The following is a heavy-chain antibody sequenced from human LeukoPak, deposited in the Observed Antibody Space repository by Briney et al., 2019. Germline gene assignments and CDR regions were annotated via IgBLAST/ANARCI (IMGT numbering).Heavy chain of an antibody. CDR1: GGPISATTYY. V-gene: IGHV4-39*01. D-gene: IGHD2-2*01. J-gene: IGHJ4*02. CDR3: ARRDTVPEANYIDN. Sequence: SETLSLTCAVSGGPISATTYYWGWIRQTTGKGLEWIGRIYSGGSTYYNPSLKSRVTISVDTSENQFSLRLSSVTAADTALYYCARRDTVPEANYIDNWGQGILVTVSS. CDR2: IYSGGST.